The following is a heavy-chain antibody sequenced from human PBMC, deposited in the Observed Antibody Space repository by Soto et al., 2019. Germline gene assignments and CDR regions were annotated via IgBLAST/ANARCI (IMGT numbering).Heavy chain of an antibody. CDR3: AKAESIGGYALVGY. CDR2: ISGSGGST. CDR1: GFTFSSYA. Sequence: EVQLLESGGGLVQPGGSLRLSCAASGFTFSSYAMSWVRQAPGKGLEWVSAISGSGGSTYYADSVKGRFTISRDNXXNTLYLQMNSLRAEDTAVYYCAKAESIGGYALVGYWGQGTLVTVSS. J-gene: IGHJ4*02. V-gene: IGHV3-23*01. D-gene: IGHD2-2*01.